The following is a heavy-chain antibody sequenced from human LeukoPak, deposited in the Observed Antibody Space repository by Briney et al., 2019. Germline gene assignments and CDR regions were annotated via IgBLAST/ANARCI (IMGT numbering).Heavy chain of an antibody. D-gene: IGHD3-10*01. CDR1: GYSFPRYW. Sequence: GQSLNISSQGSGYSFPRYWIGWVRQMPGKGLEWMGIIYPSDSDTRYSPSFQGQVTISADKSINTAYLQWSSLKVSDTAMYYCASPIGGHAMDVWGQGTTVTVSS. CDR3: ASPIGGHAMDV. CDR2: IYPSDSDT. J-gene: IGHJ6*02. V-gene: IGHV5-51*01.